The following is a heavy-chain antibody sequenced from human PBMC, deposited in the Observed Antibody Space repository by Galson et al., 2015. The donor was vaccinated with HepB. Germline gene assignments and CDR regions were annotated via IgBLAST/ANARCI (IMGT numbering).Heavy chain of an antibody. CDR3: AKDISLDYTGPV. D-gene: IGHD2-8*02. V-gene: IGHV3-30*18. CDR1: GFTFSSYG. J-gene: IGHJ6*02. Sequence: SLRLSCAASGFTFSSYGMHWVRQAPGKGLEWVAVISYDGSNKYYADSVKGRFTISRDNSKNTLYLQMNSLRAEDTAVYYCAKDISLDYTGPVWGQGTTVTVSS. CDR2: ISYDGSNK.